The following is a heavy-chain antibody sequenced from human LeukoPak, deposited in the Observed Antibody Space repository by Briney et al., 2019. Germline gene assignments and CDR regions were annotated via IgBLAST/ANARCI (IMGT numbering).Heavy chain of an antibody. CDR2: ISRSGSTI. CDR3: ARVGADYDILTGYPAYYFDY. D-gene: IGHD3-9*01. Sequence: PGGSPRLSCAASGFTFSDYYMSWIRQAPGKGLEWVSYISRSGSTIYYADSVKGRFTISRDNAKNSLYLQMNSLRAEDTAVYYCARVGADYDILTGYPAYYFDYWGQGTLVTVSS. CDR1: GFTFSDYY. V-gene: IGHV3-11*04. J-gene: IGHJ4*02.